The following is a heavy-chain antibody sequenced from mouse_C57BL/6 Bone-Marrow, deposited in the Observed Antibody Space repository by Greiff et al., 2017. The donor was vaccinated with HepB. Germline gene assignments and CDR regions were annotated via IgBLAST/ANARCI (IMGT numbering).Heavy chain of an antibody. CDR2: INPGSGGT. J-gene: IGHJ1*03. CDR3: ARGPLLPWYFDV. Sequence: VQLQESGAELVRPGTSVKVSCKASGYAFTNYLIEWVKQRPGQGLEWIGVINPGSGGTNYNEKFKGKATLTADKSSSTAYMQRSSLTSEDSAVYFCARGPLLPWYFDVWGTGTTVTVSS. D-gene: IGHD2-1*01. CDR1: GYAFTNYL. V-gene: IGHV1-54*01.